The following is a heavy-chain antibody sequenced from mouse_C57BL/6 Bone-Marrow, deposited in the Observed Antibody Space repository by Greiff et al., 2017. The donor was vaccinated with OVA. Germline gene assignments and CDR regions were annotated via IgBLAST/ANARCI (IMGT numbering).Heavy chain of an antibody. Sequence: QVQLQQSGAELVRPGSSVKLSCKDSYFAFMASAMHWVKQRPGHGLEWIGTFTMYSDATEYSANFKGKATLTANTSTSTADIELSSLTSEDSAVYYYARSCSYYYAMNYWCQGTSVTVSS. CDR1: YFAFMASA. V-gene: IGHV1-49*01. J-gene: IGHJ4*01. D-gene: IGHD1-2*01. CDR3: ARSCSYYYAMNY. CDR2: FTMYSDAT.